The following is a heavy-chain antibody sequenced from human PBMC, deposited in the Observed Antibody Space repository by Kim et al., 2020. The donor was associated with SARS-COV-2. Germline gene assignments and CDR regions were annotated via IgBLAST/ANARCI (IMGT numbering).Heavy chain of an antibody. V-gene: IGHV3-23*01. J-gene: IGHJ4*02. D-gene: IGHD6-25*01. CDR3: AKDIQQKQRIFDY. Sequence: YADSVKGRFTISRDNSKNTLYLQMNSLRAEDMAVDYCAKDIQQKQRIFDYWGQGTLVTVSS.